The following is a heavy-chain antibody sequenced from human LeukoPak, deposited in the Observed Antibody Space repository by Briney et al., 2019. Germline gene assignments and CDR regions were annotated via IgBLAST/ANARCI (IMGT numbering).Heavy chain of an antibody. Sequence: GGPLRLSCAASGFTFSSSSMNWVRQAPGKGLEWASFISTSGTIYYADSVKGRFTISRDNAKNSLYLQMNSLRAEDTAVYYCARLTDYWGQGTLVTVSS. J-gene: IGHJ4*02. CDR2: ISTSGTI. CDR3: ARLTDY. V-gene: IGHV3-48*01. CDR1: GFTFSSSS.